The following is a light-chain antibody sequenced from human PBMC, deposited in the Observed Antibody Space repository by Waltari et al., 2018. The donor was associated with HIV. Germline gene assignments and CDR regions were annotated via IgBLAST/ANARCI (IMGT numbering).Light chain of an antibody. CDR1: NSNTRTHQ. V-gene: IGLV1-40*01. CDR2: NTN. Sequence: QSVLTQPPSVSGAPGQRVTPSCTGGNSNTRTHQVHGEQQLPGTAPQLLIYNTNNRPSGVPDRFSGSKSGTSASLAITGLQADDEADYYCQSSDNTLSGSVFGGGTRLTVL. CDR3: QSSDNTLSGSV. J-gene: IGLJ2*01.